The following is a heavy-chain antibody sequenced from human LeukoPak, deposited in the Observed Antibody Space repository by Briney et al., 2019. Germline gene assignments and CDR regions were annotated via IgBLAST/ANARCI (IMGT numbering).Heavy chain of an antibody. J-gene: IGHJ4*02. CDR1: GGSISSYY. CDR2: IYYIGST. D-gene: IGHD3-10*01. CDR3: ARVIYGYYGSGSYYFDY. Sequence: PSETLSLTCTASGGSISSYYWSWIRKPPGKGLEWIGFIYYIGSTNYNPTLKSRVTISVDTSKNQFSLKLSSVTAADTAVYYCARVIYGYYGSGSYYFDYWGQGALVTVSS. V-gene: IGHV4-59*01.